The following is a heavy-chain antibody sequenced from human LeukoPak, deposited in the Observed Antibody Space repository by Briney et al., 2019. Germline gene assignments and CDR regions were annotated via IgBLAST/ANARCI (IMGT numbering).Heavy chain of an antibody. CDR1: GYNFANYW. V-gene: IGHV5-51*01. J-gene: IGHJ4*02. D-gene: IGHD1-26*01. Sequence: GESLKISCQNSGYNFANYWIAWVRQMPGQGLEWMRIIHPIDSDVRYSPSFHGQVTISADNSIATAYLQWSSLKASDTAMYYCARLEGGTYITPVGYFDFWGQGTLVTVSS. CDR3: ARLEGGTYITPVGYFDF. CDR2: IHPIDSDV.